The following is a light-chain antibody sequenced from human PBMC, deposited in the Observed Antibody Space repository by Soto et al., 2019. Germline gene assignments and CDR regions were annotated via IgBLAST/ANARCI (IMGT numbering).Light chain of an antibody. CDR3: AAWDDSLRVL. J-gene: IGLJ2*01. CDR2: RNN. V-gene: IGLV1-47*01. CDR1: SSNIGSNY. Sequence: QSVLTQPPSASGTPGQRVTISCSGSSSNIGSNYVFWHQQLPGTAPKLLIFRNNQRPSGVPDRFSGYKSGTSASLAISGLRSEDEADYYCAAWDDSLRVLFGGGTKLTVL.